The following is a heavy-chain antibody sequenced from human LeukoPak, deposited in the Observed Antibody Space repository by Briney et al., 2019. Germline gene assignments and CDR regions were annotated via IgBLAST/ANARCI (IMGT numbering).Heavy chain of an antibody. Sequence: SETLSLTCTVSGGSISSSSYYWGWIRQPPGKGLEWIGSIYYSGSTYYNPSLKSRVAISVDTSNTQFSLKLSSVTAADTAVYYCARQILWFGNYYYWGQGTLVTVSS. CDR1: GGSISSSSYY. J-gene: IGHJ4*02. CDR3: ARQILWFGNYYY. V-gene: IGHV4-39*01. CDR2: IYYSGST. D-gene: IGHD3-10*01.